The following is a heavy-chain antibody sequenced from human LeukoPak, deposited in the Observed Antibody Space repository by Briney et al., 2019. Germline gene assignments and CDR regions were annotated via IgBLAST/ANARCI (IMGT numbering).Heavy chain of an antibody. Sequence: SVKVSCKASGGTFSSYAISWVRQAPGQGLEWMGGIIPIFGTANYAQKFQGRVTITADESTSTAYMELSSLRSEDTAVYYCAREGENDFWSGYYYFDYWGQGTLVTVSS. D-gene: IGHD3-3*01. CDR2: IIPIFGTA. V-gene: IGHV1-69*01. CDR3: AREGENDFWSGYYYFDY. J-gene: IGHJ4*02. CDR1: GGTFSSYA.